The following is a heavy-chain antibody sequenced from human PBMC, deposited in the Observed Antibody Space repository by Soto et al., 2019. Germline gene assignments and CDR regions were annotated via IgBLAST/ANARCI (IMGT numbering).Heavy chain of an antibody. CDR2: ISNSRSFS. V-gene: IGHV3-11*03. J-gene: IGHJ4*02. D-gene: IGHD1-26*01. CDR3: VRGISGSYLEPIWY. CDR1: GFTFSDYY. Sequence: LRLSCAASGFTFSDYYMNWIRQAPGKGLEWVSYISNSRSFSNYADSVKGRFTISRDNAKSSLYLQMNSLRAEDTAVYYCVRGISGSYLEPIWYWGQGTLVTVSS.